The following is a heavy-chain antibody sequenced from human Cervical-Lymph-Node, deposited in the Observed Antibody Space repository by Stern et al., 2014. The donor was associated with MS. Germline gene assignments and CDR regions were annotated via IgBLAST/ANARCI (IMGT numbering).Heavy chain of an antibody. CDR3: ARDVGMDP. CDR2: IYYSGSP. Sequence: QVQLQESGPGLVKPSETLSLTCTVSGVSISTSYWSWIRQPPGKGLEWIGYIYYSGSPTYNPSLKSRVTMSVDTSKSQFSLKLSSVTAADTAVYYCARDVGMDPWGQGTLVTVSS. D-gene: IGHD6-13*01. J-gene: IGHJ5*02. V-gene: IGHV4-59*01. CDR1: GVSISTSY.